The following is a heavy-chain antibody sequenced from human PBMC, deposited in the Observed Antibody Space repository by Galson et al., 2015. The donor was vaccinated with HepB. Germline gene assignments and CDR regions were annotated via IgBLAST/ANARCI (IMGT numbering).Heavy chain of an antibody. J-gene: IGHJ4*02. CDR1: GGTFSRYA. V-gene: IGHV1-18*01. Sequence: SVKVSCKASGGTFSRYAISWVRQAPGRGLEWMGWISAYNGNTNYAQKLQGRVTMTTDTSTSTAYMELRSLRSDDTAVYYCARGGCCYYDSSGYPLDYWGQGTLVTVSS. CDR3: ARGGCCYYDSSGYPLDY. CDR2: ISAYNGNT. D-gene: IGHD3-22*01.